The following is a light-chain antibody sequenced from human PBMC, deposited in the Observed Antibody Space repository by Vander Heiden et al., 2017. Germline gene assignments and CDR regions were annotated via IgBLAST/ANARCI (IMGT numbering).Light chain of an antibody. Sequence: IVFTQSPTHLSLSPGERATLSSRANRSVSYYFAWYQQNPGQAPRLLIYDAYNGTTSIPARFSGSGSGTDFTLTSSSVEPEDFAVYYWQQRSNCGAFGGGTKVEIK. CDR1: RSVSYY. CDR3: QQRSNCGA. J-gene: IGKJ4*01. V-gene: IGKV3-11*01. CDR2: DAY.